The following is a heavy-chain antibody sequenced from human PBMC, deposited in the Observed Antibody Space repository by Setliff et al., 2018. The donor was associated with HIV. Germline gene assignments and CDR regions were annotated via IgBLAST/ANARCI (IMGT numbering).Heavy chain of an antibody. CDR3: ASKGGSENYPDSDAFDI. V-gene: IGHV1-3*01. CDR2: INPGNGNT. CDR1: GYGLIAYA. Sequence: ASVKVSCKASGYGLIAYAMNWVRQAPGQRPEWMGWINPGNGNTKYSQKFQGRVTITRVTSASTVYLELRSLRSEDTAVYFCASKGGSENYPDSDAFDIWGQGTLVTVSS. J-gene: IGHJ3*02. D-gene: IGHD3-10*01.